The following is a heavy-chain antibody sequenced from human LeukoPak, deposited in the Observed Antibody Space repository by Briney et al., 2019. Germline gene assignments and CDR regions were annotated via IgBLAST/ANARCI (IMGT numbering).Heavy chain of an antibody. CDR1: GFTFSSYW. CDR2: INSDGSST. V-gene: IGHV3-74*01. CDR3: ARRGYDYGSPFDY. D-gene: IGHD5-18*01. J-gene: IGHJ4*02. Sequence: PGGSLRLSCAVSGFTFSSYWMHWVRQAPGKRLVWVSRINSDGSSTTYADSVKGRFTISRDNAKNTLYLQMNSLRAEDTAVYYCARRGYDYGSPFDYWGQGTLVTVSS.